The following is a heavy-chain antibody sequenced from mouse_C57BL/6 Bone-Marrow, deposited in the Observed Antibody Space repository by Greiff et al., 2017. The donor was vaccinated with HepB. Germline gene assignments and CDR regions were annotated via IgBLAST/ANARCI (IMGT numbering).Heavy chain of an antibody. CDR2: IWGDGST. V-gene: IGHV2-3*01. D-gene: IGHD4-1*01. CDR3: AKLGLPAWFAY. J-gene: IGHJ3*01. CDR1: GFSLTSYG. Sequence: LQESGPGLVAPSQSLSITCTVSGFSLTSYGVSWVRQPPGKGLEWLGVIWGDGSTNYHSALISRLSISKDNSQSQVFLKLNSLQTDDTDTYYGAKLGLPAWFAYWGQGTLVTVSA.